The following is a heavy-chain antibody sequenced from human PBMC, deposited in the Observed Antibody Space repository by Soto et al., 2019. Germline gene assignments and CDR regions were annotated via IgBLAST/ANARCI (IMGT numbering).Heavy chain of an antibody. CDR3: ASSSSSINFNF. Sequence: ASETLSLTCTVSGGSISSGGYYWSFIRQPPGKGLEWIGYIYYNGRTFYNPSLQSRVTIALDTSKNRFSLTLNSVTAADTAMYYCASSSSSINFNFWGPGTLVTVSS. J-gene: IGHJ4*02. D-gene: IGHD6-6*01. CDR2: IYYNGRT. V-gene: IGHV4-30-4*01. CDR1: GGSISSGGYY.